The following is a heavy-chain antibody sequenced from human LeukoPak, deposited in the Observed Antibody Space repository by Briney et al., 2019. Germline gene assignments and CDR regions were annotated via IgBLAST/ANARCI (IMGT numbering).Heavy chain of an antibody. J-gene: IGHJ6*03. Sequence: GGSLRLSCAASGFTFSSYGMHWVRQAPGKGLEWVSYISSSSSTIYYADSVKGRFTISRDNAKNTLYLQMNSLRAEDTAVYYCAKDAAYYYYMDVWGKGTTVTVSS. CDR2: ISSSSSTI. CDR1: GFTFSSYG. V-gene: IGHV3-48*01. CDR3: AKDAAYYYYMDV. D-gene: IGHD2-15*01.